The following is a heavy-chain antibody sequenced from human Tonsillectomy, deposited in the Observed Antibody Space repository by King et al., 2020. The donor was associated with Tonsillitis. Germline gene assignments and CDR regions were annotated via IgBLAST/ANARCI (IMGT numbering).Heavy chain of an antibody. CDR1: GGSISSYY. V-gene: IGHV4-59*01. CDR3: ARDQNYYDSSGYYRGGFDY. D-gene: IGHD3-22*01. J-gene: IGHJ4*02. CDR2: IYYSGST. Sequence: QLQESGPGLVKPSETLSLTCTVSGGSISSYYWSWIRQPPGKGLEWIGYIYYSGSTNYNPSLKSRVTKSVDTSKNQFSLKLSSVTAADTAVYYCARDQNYYDSSGYYRGGFDYWGQGTLVTVSS.